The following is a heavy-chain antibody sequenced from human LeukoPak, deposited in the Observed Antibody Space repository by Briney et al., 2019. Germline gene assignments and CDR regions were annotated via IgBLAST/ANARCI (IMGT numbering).Heavy chain of an antibody. D-gene: IGHD7-27*01. J-gene: IGHJ4*02. CDR3: ARGGTGDGNYFDN. CDR1: GFTFSRYS. CDR2: ISGSSNNI. V-gene: IGHV3-48*01. Sequence: GGALRLSCAASGFTFSRYSMNWVRQASGQGLEWLSYISGSSNNIYYADSVKGRFTVSRDNAKNSLYLQMDSLRADDAAVFYCARGGTGDGNYFDNWGQGTLVTVSS.